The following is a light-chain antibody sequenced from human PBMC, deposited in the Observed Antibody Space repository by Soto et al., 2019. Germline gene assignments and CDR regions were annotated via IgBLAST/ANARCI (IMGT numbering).Light chain of an antibody. CDR1: LSINRW. J-gene: IGKJ4*01. CDR2: DAS. V-gene: IGKV1-5*02. Sequence: DIQMTQSPSTLSASVGDRVTIICRASLSINRWLAWYQQTPGKAPKLLIHDASSLESWVPLRFSGTGAGTDFPLTISSLQSDDLATRSCQQYDSYPLTFGGGTKVEIK. CDR3: QQYDSYPLT.